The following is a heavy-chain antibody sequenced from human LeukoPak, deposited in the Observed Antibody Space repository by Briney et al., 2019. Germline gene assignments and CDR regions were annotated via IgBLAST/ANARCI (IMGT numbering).Heavy chain of an antibody. D-gene: IGHD3/OR15-3a*01. Sequence: SETLSLTCVVSGVSLHRSFWTWVRQPPGKGLEWIGRIYSSGATDYSPSLKSRLTISIDTSKNQFSLRLASMTAADTAVYFCGRRPAVDGPIDNWGQGILVAVSS. CDR2: IYSSGAT. V-gene: IGHV4-59*01. CDR3: GRRPAVDGPIDN. J-gene: IGHJ4*02. CDR1: GVSLHRSF.